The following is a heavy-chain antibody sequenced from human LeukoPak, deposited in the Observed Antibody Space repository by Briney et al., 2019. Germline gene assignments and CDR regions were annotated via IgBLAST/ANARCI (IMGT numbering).Heavy chain of an antibody. CDR3: ARAPRITMVRGVITYFDY. CDR1: GGSISSSSYY. D-gene: IGHD3-10*01. V-gene: IGHV4-39*07. J-gene: IGHJ4*02. Sequence: SETLSLTCTVSGGSISSSSYYWGWIRQPPGKGLEWIGSIYYSGSTYYNPSLKSRVTISVDTSKNQFSLKLSSVTAADTAVYYCARAPRITMVRGVITYFDYWGQGTLVTVSS. CDR2: IYYSGST.